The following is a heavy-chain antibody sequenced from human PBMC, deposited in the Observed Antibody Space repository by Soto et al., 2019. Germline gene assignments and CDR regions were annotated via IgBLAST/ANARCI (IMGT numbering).Heavy chain of an antibody. CDR3: ARELYYYGSGSYIYFDY. J-gene: IGHJ4*02. D-gene: IGHD3-10*01. CDR1: GFTFSSYW. CDR2: IKQDGSEK. Sequence: HPGGSLRLSCAASGFTFSSYWMSWVRQAPGKGLEWVANIKQDGSEKYYVDSVKGRFTISRDNAKNSLYLQMNSLRAEDTAVYYCARELYYYGSGSYIYFDYWGQGTLVTVSS. V-gene: IGHV3-7*01.